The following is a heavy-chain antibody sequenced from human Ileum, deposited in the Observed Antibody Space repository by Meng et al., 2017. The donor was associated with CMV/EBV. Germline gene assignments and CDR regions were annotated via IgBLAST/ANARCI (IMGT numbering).Heavy chain of an antibody. CDR2: IIPIFGTA. Sequence: SVKVSCKASGGTFSSYAISWVRQAPGQGLEWMGGIIPIFGTANYAQKFQGRVTITTDESTSTAYMELSSPRSEDTAVYYCARLVQPFRAAAGTWFDPWGQGTLVTVSS. CDR3: ARLVQPFRAAAGTWFDP. V-gene: IGHV1-69*05. CDR1: GGTFSSYA. D-gene: IGHD6-13*01. J-gene: IGHJ5*02.